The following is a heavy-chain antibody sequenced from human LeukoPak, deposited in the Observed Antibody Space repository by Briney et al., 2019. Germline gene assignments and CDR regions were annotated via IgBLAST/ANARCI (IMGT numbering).Heavy chain of an antibody. CDR2: ISYTGST. CDR3: VLLGGRSGSYSLDP. D-gene: IGHD1-26*01. CDR1: GSPINSDY. J-gene: IGHJ5*02. V-gene: IGHV4-59*01. Sequence: PSETLSLTCTVSGSPINSDYWNWIRQPPGKGLEWIGYISYTGSTNYNPSLESRLTISLDTSKNQFSLKLSSVTAADTGAYYCVLLGGRSGSYSLDPWGQGTLVTVSS.